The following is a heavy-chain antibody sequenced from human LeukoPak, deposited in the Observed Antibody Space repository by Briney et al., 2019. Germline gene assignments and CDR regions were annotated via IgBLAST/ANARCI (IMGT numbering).Heavy chain of an antibody. CDR2: IYYSGST. Sequence: SETLSLTYTVSGGSICSSSYYWGWIRQPPGKGLEWIGSIYYSGSTYYNPSLKSRVTMSADTSRDHVSLTLNSVTAADTAVYYCARDSGTTGEVKFDPWGQGTLVTVSS. CDR1: GGSICSSSYY. J-gene: IGHJ5*02. D-gene: IGHD3-10*01. CDR3: ARDSGTTGEVKFDP. V-gene: IGHV4-39*07.